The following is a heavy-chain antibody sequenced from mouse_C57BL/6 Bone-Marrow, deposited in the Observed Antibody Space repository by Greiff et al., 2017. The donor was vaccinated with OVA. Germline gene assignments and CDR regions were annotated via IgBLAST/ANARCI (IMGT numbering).Heavy chain of an antibody. D-gene: IGHD1-1*01. CDR2: IYPRSGNT. V-gene: IGHV1-81*01. J-gene: IGHJ2*01. CDR3: ARSTTVGGDY. Sequence: VQLQQSGAELARPGASVKLSCKASGYTFTSYGISWVKQSTGQGLEWIGEIYPRSGNTYYNEKFKGKATLTADQSSSTAYRELRSLTSEDSAVYFCARSTTVGGDYWGQGTTLTVSS. CDR1: GYTFTSYG.